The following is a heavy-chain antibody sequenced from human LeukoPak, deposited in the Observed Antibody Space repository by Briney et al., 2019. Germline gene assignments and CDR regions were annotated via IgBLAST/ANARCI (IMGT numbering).Heavy chain of an antibody. J-gene: IGHJ4*02. CDR1: GGSLSSNSYY. CDR3: VCGYYSRGDY. CDR2: IYYTGYT. D-gene: IGHD2/OR15-2a*01. V-gene: IGHV4-39*01. Sequence: SETLSLTCTVSGGSLSSNSYYWGWIRQPPGKGLEWIGTIYYTGYTYYNPSLKSRVTISVDTSKNQFSLKLSSVTAADTAVYYCVCGYYSRGDYWGQGTLVTVSS.